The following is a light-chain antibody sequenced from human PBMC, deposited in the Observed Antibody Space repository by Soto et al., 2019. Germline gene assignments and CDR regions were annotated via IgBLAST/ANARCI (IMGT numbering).Light chain of an antibody. J-gene: IGLJ1*01. CDR2: DVL. CDR3: CSYAGSYTHV. Sequence: QSVLTQPRSVSGSPGQSVTISCTGTNSDVGGYNYVSWYQHHPGKAPKLMIYDVLKRPSGVPDRFSGSKSGNTASLTISGLQAEDEADYYCCSYAGSYTHVFGTGTKVTVL. CDR1: NSDVGGYNY. V-gene: IGLV2-11*01.